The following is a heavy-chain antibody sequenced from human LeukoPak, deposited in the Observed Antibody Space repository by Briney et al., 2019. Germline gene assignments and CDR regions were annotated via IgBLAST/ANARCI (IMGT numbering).Heavy chain of an antibody. CDR3: ASGSSGWFDY. D-gene: IGHD6-19*01. V-gene: IGHV4-59*01. CDR1: GGSISSYC. Sequence: SETLSLTCTVSGGSISSYCWSWIRQPPGKGLEWIGYIYYSGSTNYNPSLKSRVTISVDTSKNQFSLKLSSVTAADTAVYYCASGSSGWFDYWGQGTLVTVSS. J-gene: IGHJ4*02. CDR2: IYYSGST.